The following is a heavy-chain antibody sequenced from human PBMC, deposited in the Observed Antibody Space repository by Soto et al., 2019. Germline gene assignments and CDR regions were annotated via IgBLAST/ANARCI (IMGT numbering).Heavy chain of an antibody. CDR1: GFTFSSYG. Sequence: GGSLRLSCAASGFTFSSYGMHWVRQAPGKGLEWVAVISYDGSNKYYADSVKGRFTISRDNSKNTLYLQMNSLRAEDTAVYYCAKDGLHYYGMDVWGQGTTVTVS. CDR2: ISYDGSNK. J-gene: IGHJ6*02. CDR3: AKDGLHYYGMDV. V-gene: IGHV3-30*18. D-gene: IGHD5-12*01.